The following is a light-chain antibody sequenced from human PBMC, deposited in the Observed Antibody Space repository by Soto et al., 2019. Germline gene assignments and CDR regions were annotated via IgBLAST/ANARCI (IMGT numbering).Light chain of an antibody. CDR1: SSNIGRRA. Sequence: QSVLTQPPSASGTPGQTITMSCSGGSSNIGRRAVNWYQQFPGAAPKLLIYGNDQRPSGVPGRFSGSKSGTSASLAISGLQSDDEADYYCASWDDNLNGYVFGPGTKLTVL. J-gene: IGLJ1*01. CDR3: ASWDDNLNGYV. V-gene: IGLV1-44*01. CDR2: GND.